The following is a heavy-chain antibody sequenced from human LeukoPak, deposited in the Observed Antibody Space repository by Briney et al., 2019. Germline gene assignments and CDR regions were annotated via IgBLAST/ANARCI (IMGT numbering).Heavy chain of an antibody. J-gene: IGHJ5*02. CDR1: GIIFSNNA. V-gene: IGHV3-30*04. CDR2: ISFEGSTK. CDR3: ARGGSLLRGMRSWFDP. Sequence: PGGSLRLFCEPSGIIFSNNAMHWVRQAPGKGLKWLAVISFEGSTKYYGDSVKGRFTISRDNSNNTLSLQMNSLRVEDTAVYYCARGGSLLRGMRSWFDPWGPGTLVTVSS. D-gene: IGHD3-10*01.